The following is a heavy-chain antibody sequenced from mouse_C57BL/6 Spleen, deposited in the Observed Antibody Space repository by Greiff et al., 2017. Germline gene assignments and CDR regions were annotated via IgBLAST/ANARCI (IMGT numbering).Heavy chain of an antibody. D-gene: IGHD3-2*02. Sequence: EVKVVESGGGLVKPGGSLKLSCAASGFTFSSYAMSWVRQTPEKRLEWVATISDGGSYTYYPDNVKGRFTISRDNAKNNLYLQMSHLKSEDTAMYYCAREDSSEDRFAYWGQGTLVTVSA. CDR1: GFTFSSYA. CDR2: ISDGGSYT. J-gene: IGHJ3*01. V-gene: IGHV5-4*01. CDR3: AREDSSEDRFAY.